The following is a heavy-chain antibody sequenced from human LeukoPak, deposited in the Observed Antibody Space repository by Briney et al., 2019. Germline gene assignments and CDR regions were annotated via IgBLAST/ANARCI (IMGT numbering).Heavy chain of an antibody. J-gene: IGHJ3*02. CDR2: ISSGGRTI. CDR3: AKTDRTGALGRFRMRSDAFDI. V-gene: IGHV3-48*03. Sequence: PGGSLRLSCAASGFTFSNYEVNWVRQAPGKGLEWVSDISSGGRTIYYADSVKGRFTISRDNAKNSLYLQMDSLRAEDTAVYYCAKTDRTGALGRFRMRSDAFDIWGQGIMVTVSS. D-gene: IGHD3-3*01. CDR1: GFTFSNYE.